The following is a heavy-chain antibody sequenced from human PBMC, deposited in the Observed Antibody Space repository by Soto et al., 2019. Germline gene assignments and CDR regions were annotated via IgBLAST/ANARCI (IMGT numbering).Heavy chain of an antibody. CDR3: ESNVDIVATIDYGMDV. CDR2: IIPIFGTA. CDR1: GGTFSSYA. Sequence: SVKVSCKASGGTFSSYAISWVRQAPGQGLEWMGGIIPIFGTANYAQKFQGRVTITADESTSTAYMELSSLRSEDTAVYYCESNVDIVATIDYGMDVWGQGTTVTVSS. D-gene: IGHD5-12*01. V-gene: IGHV1-69*13. J-gene: IGHJ6*02.